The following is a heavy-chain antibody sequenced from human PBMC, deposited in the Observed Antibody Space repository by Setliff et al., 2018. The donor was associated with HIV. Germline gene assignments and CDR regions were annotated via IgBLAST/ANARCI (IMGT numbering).Heavy chain of an antibody. CDR3: ARERLSRLGFDY. J-gene: IGHJ4*02. D-gene: IGHD1-1*01. Sequence: SETLSLTCTVSGDSISSGSHYWSWIRQPAGKGLERIGHIYTGGNANYNPSLQSRVTISVDTSKNQFSLMLGSMTAADTAVYYCARERLSRLGFDYWGQGTLVTVSS. CDR2: IYTGGNA. V-gene: IGHV4-61*09. CDR1: GDSISSGSHY.